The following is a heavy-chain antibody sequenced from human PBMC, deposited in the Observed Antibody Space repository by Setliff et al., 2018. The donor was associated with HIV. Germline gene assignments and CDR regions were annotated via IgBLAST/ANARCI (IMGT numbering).Heavy chain of an antibody. J-gene: IGHJ2*01. CDR2: INHGGST. D-gene: IGHD6-19*01. CDR1: GGSFSGYY. Sequence: SETLSLTCAVYGGSFSGYYWSWIRQPPGKGLEWIGEINHGGSTNYNPSLKSRVTISVDKSKNQFSLKLSSVTAADTAVYYCARGVGRIIAVAGVYWYFDPWGRGTLVTVSS. CDR3: ARGVGRIIAVAGVYWYFDP. V-gene: IGHV4-34*01.